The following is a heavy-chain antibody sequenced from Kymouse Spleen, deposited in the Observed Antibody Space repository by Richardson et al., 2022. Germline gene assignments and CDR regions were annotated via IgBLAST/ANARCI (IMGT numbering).Heavy chain of an antibody. V-gene: IGHV4-4*02. CDR1: GGSISSSNW. J-gene: IGHJ4*02. CDR2: IYHSGST. CDR3: ARDRERRGYCSSTSCYAAADY. D-gene: IGHD2-2*02. Sequence: QVQLQESGPGLVKPSGTLSLTCAVSGGSISSSNWWSWVRQPPGKGLEWIGEIYHSGSTNYNPSLKSRVTISVDKSKNQFSLKLSSVTAADTAVYYCARDRERRGYCSSTSCYAAADYWGQGTLVTVSS.